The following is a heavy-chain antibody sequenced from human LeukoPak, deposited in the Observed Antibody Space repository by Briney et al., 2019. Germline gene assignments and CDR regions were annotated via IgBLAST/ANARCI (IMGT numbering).Heavy chain of an antibody. CDR1: GFTFGDYT. J-gene: IGHJ4*02. CDR3: TRGGDLSTVAGALDY. D-gene: IGHD6-19*01. V-gene: IGHV3-49*04. CDR2: IRSTPYGGTT. Sequence: PGGSLRLSCTASGFTFGDYTMSWVRQAPGKGLEWVGFIRSTPYGGTTEYAASVNGRFTISRDDSKSIAYLQTNSLKTEDTAVYYCTRGGDLSTVAGALDYWGQGTLVTVSS.